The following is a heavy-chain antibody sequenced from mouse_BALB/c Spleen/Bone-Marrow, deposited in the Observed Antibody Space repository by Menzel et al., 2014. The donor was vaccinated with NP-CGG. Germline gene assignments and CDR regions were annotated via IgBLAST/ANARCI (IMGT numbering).Heavy chain of an antibody. Sequence: VQLQQSGAELVGPGVSVKISCKGSGYTFTDYSIHWIKQSHAKSLEWIGAISTYYGDATNNQKFKGRATLTVDKSSSTAYMELARLASEDSVIYYCARGVTTGAMDYWGQGTSVTVSS. V-gene: IGHV1-67*01. CDR3: ARGVTTGAMDY. CDR2: ISTYYGDA. J-gene: IGHJ4*01. D-gene: IGHD1-1*01. CDR1: GYTFTDYS.